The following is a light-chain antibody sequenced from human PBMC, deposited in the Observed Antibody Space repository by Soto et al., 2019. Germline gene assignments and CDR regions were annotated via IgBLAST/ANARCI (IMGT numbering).Light chain of an antibody. J-gene: IGKJ5*01. CDR3: KQSFSGPIT. CDR1: QSISSY. V-gene: IGKV1-39*01. CDR2: AAS. Sequence: DIQMTQSPSSLSASVGDRVTITCRASQSISSYLNWYQQRPGKAPKLLIYAASSLQSGVPSRFGGSGSGTDFTLTINSLQPEDFATYHCKQSFSGPITFGQGTRLEIK.